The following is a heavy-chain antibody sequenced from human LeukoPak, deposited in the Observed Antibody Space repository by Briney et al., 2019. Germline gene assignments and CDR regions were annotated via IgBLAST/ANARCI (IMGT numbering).Heavy chain of an antibody. Sequence: GGSLRLSCAASGFSFSSYEMNWVRQAPGKGLEWVSWISTSGSTLNYADSVKGRFTVSRDNARNSLYLQMNSLRAEDTAVYYCARDGPGYSFDYWGQGTLVTVSS. CDR2: ISTSGSTL. J-gene: IGHJ4*02. D-gene: IGHD5-18*01. CDR3: ARDGPGYSFDY. V-gene: IGHV3-48*03. CDR1: GFSFSSYE.